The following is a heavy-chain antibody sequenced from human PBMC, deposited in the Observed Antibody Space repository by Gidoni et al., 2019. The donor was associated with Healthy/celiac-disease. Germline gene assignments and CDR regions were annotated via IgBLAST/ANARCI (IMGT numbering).Heavy chain of an antibody. CDR1: GYSFTSYW. Sequence: EVQPVQSVAEVKKPGESLRISCKGSGYSFTSYWSSWVRPMPGKGLEWMGRIYPSDSYTNYSPSFQGHVTISADKSISTAYLQWSSLKASDTAMYYCARHAPTPYSSSWSGDWFDPWGQGTLVTVSS. J-gene: IGHJ5*02. CDR2: IYPSDSYT. CDR3: ARHAPTPYSSSWSGDWFDP. D-gene: IGHD6-13*01. V-gene: IGHV5-10-1*03.